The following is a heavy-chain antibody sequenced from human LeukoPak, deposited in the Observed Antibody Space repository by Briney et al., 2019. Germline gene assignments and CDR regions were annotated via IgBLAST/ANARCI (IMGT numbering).Heavy chain of an antibody. J-gene: IGHJ5*01. Sequence: GGSLRLSCAASGFTFSTYSMNWARQAPGKGLEWVSYIYSSSSIVYYGDSVKGRFTISRDNAKNSLYLQMNSLRAEDTAVYYCARAPPGYSSNWYAYWGQGTLVTVSS. CDR3: ARAPPGYSSNWYAY. CDR1: GFTFSTYS. D-gene: IGHD6-13*01. V-gene: IGHV3-48*04. CDR2: IYSSSSIV.